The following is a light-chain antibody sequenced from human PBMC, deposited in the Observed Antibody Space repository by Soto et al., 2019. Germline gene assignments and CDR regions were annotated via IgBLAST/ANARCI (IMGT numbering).Light chain of an antibody. V-gene: IGKV3-15*01. CDR1: QSVSSN. Sequence: DIVMTKSPATLSVSPGERATLSCRASQSVSSNLAWYQQKPGQAPRLLIYGASTRATGIPARFSGSVSGTEFTLTISSLQSEDFAVYYCQQYNNWPPGAFGPGTKVDIK. CDR3: QQYNNWPPGA. CDR2: GAS. J-gene: IGKJ3*01.